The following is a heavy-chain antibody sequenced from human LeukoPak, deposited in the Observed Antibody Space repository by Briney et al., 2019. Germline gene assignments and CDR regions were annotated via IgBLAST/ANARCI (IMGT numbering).Heavy chain of an antibody. CDR3: ARDLGYSSSYFDY. CDR1: GGSISRYY. J-gene: IGHJ4*02. V-gene: IGHV4-59*12. Sequence: PSETLSLTCTVSGGSISRYYWSWIRQPPGKGLEWIGYIYYSGSTDYNPSLKSRVTISVDTSKNQFFLKLSSVTAADTAVYYCARDLGYSSSYFDYWGQGTLVTVSS. CDR2: IYYSGST. D-gene: IGHD6-6*01.